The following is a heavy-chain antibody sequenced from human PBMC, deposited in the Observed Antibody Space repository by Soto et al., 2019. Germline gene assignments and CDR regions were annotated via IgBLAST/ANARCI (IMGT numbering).Heavy chain of an antibody. CDR1: GGSISSGDYY. V-gene: IGHV4-30-4*01. CDR3: ARDPYYYDSSGYYWYYYGMDV. D-gene: IGHD3-22*01. J-gene: IGHJ6*02. Sequence: TVSGGSISSGDYYWSWIRQPPGKGLEWIGYIYYSGSTYYNPSLKSRVTISVDTSKNQFSLKLSSVTAADTAVYYCARDPYYYDSSGYYWYYYGMDVWGQGTTVTVSS. CDR2: IYYSGST.